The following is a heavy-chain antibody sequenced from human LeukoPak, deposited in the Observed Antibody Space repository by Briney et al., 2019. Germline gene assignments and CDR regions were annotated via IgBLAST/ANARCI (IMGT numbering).Heavy chain of an antibody. D-gene: IGHD3-22*01. CDR2: IWYDGSNK. V-gene: IGHV3-33*06. CDR3: ANKERTYYYDSSGYYVVDY. Sequence: PGKSLRLSCAASGFTFSSYGMHWVRQAPGKGLEWVAVIWYDGSNKYYADSVKGRFTISRDNSKNTLYLQMNSLRAEDTAVYYCANKERTYYYDSSGYYVVDYWGQGTLVTVSS. J-gene: IGHJ4*02. CDR1: GFTFSSYG.